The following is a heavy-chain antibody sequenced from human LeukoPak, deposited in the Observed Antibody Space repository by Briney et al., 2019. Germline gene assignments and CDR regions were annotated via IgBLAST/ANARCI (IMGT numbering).Heavy chain of an antibody. Sequence: TGGSLRLSCAASGFAFSSYAIHWVRQAPGKGLEWVSFISYDGRIKYYADSVKGRFTISRDNAKNSLYLQMNSLRAEDTAVYYCASAPDPGVLQQLVNWGQGTLVTVSS. V-gene: IGHV3-30-3*01. D-gene: IGHD6-13*01. CDR1: GFAFSSYA. J-gene: IGHJ4*02. CDR3: ASAPDPGVLQQLVN. CDR2: ISYDGRIK.